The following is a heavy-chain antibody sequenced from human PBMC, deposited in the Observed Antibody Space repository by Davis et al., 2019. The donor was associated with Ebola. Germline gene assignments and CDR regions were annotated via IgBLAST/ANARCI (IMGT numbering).Heavy chain of an antibody. CDR1: GGTFSSYA. J-gene: IGHJ4*02. D-gene: IGHD6-13*01. CDR2: IIPILGTA. Sequence: AASVKVSCKASGGTFSSYAISWVRQAPGQGLEWMGRIIPILGTANYAQKFQGRVTITADKSTSTAYMELSSLRSEDTAVYYCARGWSYSSSWYTFDYWGQGTLVTVSS. CDR3: ARGWSYSSSWYTFDY. V-gene: IGHV1-69*04.